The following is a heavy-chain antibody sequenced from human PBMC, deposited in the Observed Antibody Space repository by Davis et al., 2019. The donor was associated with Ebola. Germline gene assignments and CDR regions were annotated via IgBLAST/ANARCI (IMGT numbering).Heavy chain of an antibody. Sequence: PGGSLRLSCAASGFTFSSYAMSWVRQAPGKGLEWVSAISGSGGSTYYADSVKGRFTISRDNSKNTLYLQMNSLRAEDTAVYYCAKDLPLDYDFWSGYYGGEDYWGQGTLVTVSS. CDR2: ISGSGGST. J-gene: IGHJ4*02. CDR1: GFTFSSYA. CDR3: AKDLPLDYDFWSGYYGGEDY. V-gene: IGHV3-23*01. D-gene: IGHD3-3*01.